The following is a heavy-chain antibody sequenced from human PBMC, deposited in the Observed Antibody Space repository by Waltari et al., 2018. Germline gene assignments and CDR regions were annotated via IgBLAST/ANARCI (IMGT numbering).Heavy chain of an antibody. CDR3: ARQGGWTFDI. CDR2: IKGDGTET. CDR1: GFSLSDYW. J-gene: IGHJ3*02. Sequence: EVQMVESGGGLVQPGGYLGLSCVGSGFSLSDYWMSWVRQAPGRGLEWLGNIKGDGTETSYVDSVKGRFIISRDNARNTLFLQMNNLGAGDTAVFYCARQGGWTFDIWGQGTVVTVSS. D-gene: IGHD2-15*01. V-gene: IGHV3-7*01.